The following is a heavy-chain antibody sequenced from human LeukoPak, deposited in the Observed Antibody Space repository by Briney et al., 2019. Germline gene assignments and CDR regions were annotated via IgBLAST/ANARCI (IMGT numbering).Heavy chain of an antibody. CDR2: ISGSGGST. V-gene: IGHV3-23*01. Sequence: GGSLRLSCAASGFTFSSYAMSWVRQAPGKGLEWVSAISGSGGSTYYADSMKGRFTISRDNSKNTLYLQMNSLRAEDTAVYYCAKDGLGIWSRGYFDYWGQGTLVTASS. J-gene: IGHJ4*02. CDR1: GFTFSSYA. CDR3: AKDGLGIWSRGYFDY. D-gene: IGHD7-27*01.